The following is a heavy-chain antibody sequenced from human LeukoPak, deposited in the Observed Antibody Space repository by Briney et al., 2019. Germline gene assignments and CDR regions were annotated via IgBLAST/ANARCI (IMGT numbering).Heavy chain of an antibody. V-gene: IGHV3-23*01. J-gene: IGHJ4*02. CDR2: ISGSGGST. Sequence: GGSLRLSCAASGFTFSSYGMSWVRQAPGKGLEWVSAISGSGGSTYYADSVKGRFTISRDNSKNTLYLQMNSLRAEDTAVYYCATETYCSSTSCYEGYYFDYWGQGTLVTVSS. CDR3: ATETYCSSTSCYEGYYFDY. CDR1: GFTFSSYG. D-gene: IGHD2-2*01.